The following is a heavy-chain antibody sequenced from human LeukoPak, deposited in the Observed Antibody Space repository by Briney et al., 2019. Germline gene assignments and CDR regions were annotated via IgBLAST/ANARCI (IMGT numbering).Heavy chain of an antibody. J-gene: IGHJ4*02. CDR1: GYTFTSYY. V-gene: IGHV1-2*06. CDR3: ARRGHDGQNDY. CDR2: ISPNSGAT. Sequence: ASVKVSCKASGYTFTSYYMHWVRQAPGQGLEWMGRISPNSGATNYAQKFQGRVTMTSDTSISTAYMELSSLTSDDTAVYYCARRGHDGQNDYWGQGTLVTVSS.